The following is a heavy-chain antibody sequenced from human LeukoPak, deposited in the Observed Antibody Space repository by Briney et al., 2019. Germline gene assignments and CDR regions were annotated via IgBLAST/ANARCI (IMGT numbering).Heavy chain of an antibody. Sequence: GGSLRLSCAGSGFTFSSYRMNWVRQAPGKGLEWVSSISSSSSYIYYADSVKGRFTISRDNAKNSLYLQMNSLRAEDTAVYYCARDYYGDYFFNYWGQGTLVTVSS. V-gene: IGHV3-21*01. CDR2: ISSSSSYI. CDR3: ARDYYGDYFFNY. CDR1: GFTFSSYR. J-gene: IGHJ4*02. D-gene: IGHD4-17*01.